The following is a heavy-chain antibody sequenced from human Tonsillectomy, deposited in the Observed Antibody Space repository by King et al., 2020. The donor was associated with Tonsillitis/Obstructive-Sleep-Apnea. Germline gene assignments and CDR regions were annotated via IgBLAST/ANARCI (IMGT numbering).Heavy chain of an antibody. CDR2: IYYSGST. D-gene: IGHD1-14*01. CDR1: GDSISSYY. V-gene: IGHV4-59*08. CDR3: ARQYNVYNWFDP. Sequence: QLQESGPGLVKPSETLSLTCTVSGDSISSYYWSWIRQPPGKGLEWIGYIYYSGSTEYNPSLKSRVTISVDTSKNQFSLKLSSVTAADTAVYYCARQYNVYNWFDPWGQGTLVTVSS. J-gene: IGHJ5*02.